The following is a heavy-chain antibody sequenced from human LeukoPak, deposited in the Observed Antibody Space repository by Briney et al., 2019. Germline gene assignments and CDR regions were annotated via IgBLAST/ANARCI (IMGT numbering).Heavy chain of an antibody. D-gene: IGHD1-26*01. CDR3: ARHPDGSLSLDY. CDR1: GFSFSDYY. J-gene: IGHJ4*02. CDR2: ISSSGSHT. V-gene: IGHV3-11*03. Sequence: PGGSLRLSCVASGFSFSDYYMSWIRQAPGKGLEWVSYISSSGSHTNYADSVTGRFTISRNNAKKSLHLQMNSLRAEDTAVYYCARHPDGSLSLDYWGLGTLVTVSS.